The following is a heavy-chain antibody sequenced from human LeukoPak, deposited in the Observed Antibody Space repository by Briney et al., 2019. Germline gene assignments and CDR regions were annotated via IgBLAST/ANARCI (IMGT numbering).Heavy chain of an antibody. J-gene: IGHJ4*02. CDR2: IYWNDDK. CDR1: GFSLSTSGVG. D-gene: IGHD3-16*02. V-gene: IGHV2-5*01. CDR3: AHSSYDYVWGSYRQYYFDY. Sequence: SGPTLVKPTQTLTLTCTFSGFSLSTSGVGVGWIRQPPGKALEWLALIYWNDDKRYSLSLKSRLTIAKDTSKNQVVLTMTNMDPVDTATYYCAHSSYDYVWGSYRQYYFDYWGQGTLVTVSS.